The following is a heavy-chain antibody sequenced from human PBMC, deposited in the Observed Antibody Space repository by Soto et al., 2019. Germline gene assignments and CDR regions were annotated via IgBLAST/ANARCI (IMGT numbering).Heavy chain of an antibody. J-gene: IGHJ4*02. Sequence: SETLSLTCAVSGYSIGSGYYWGGVRQPPGKGLEWIGSIYHSGSTYYNPSLKSRVTISVDTSKNQFSLKLSSVTAADTAVYYCARDAFSSSFDYWGQGTLVTVSS. CDR2: IYHSGST. CDR1: GYSIGSGYY. CDR3: ARDAFSSSFDY. D-gene: IGHD6-19*01. V-gene: IGHV4-38-2*02.